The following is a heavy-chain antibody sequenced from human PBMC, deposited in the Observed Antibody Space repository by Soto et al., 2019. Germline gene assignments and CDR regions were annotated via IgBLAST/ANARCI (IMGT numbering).Heavy chain of an antibody. Sequence: QVQLVQSGAEVKKPGASVKVACRASGYTFTSFDINWVRQATGQGLEWMGRMNPSSGNTDYAQKFQGIVTMIRDTPISTAYMELSSLRSEDTAVYYCARTRSGSYLWGQGTLVTVSS. D-gene: IGHD3-10*01. CDR1: GYTFTSFD. J-gene: IGHJ5*02. CDR3: ARTRSGSYL. V-gene: IGHV1-8*01. CDR2: MNPSSGNT.